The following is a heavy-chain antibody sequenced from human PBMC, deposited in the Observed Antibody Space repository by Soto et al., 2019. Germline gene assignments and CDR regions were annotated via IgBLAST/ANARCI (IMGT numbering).Heavy chain of an antibody. Sequence: PGGSLRLSCAASGFTFSSYWMHWARQTPGKGLEWVSRINTDGSTTNYADSVKGRFTISRDNAKNTLYLQMNGLRVEDTAVFYCARGNLPIVVVPAAIDYWGQGTQVTVSS. J-gene: IGHJ4*02. CDR1: GFTFSSYW. V-gene: IGHV3-74*01. D-gene: IGHD2-2*01. CDR2: INTDGSTT. CDR3: ARGNLPIVVVPAAIDY.